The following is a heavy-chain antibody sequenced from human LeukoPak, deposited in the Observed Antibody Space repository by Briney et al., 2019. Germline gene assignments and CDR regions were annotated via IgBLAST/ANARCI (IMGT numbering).Heavy chain of an antibody. V-gene: IGHV3-9*01. CDR1: GFTFNDYA. J-gene: IGHJ4*02. Sequence: GGSLRLSCDASGFTFNDYAMHWVRQAPGKGLEWVSGISWNSRSLAYADSVKGRFSISRDHAKKTLYLQMNTLRAEDTALYYCVKKGVGQNNGDYLDYWGQGTLVTVSS. CDR2: ISWNSRSL. D-gene: IGHD1/OR15-1a*01. CDR3: VKKGVGQNNGDYLDY.